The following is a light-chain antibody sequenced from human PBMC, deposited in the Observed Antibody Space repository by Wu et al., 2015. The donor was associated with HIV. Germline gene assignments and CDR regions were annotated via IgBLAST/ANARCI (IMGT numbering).Light chain of an antibody. V-gene: IGKV1-6*02. CDR1: QAINTH. Sequence: EMTQSPLSLSASVGDRVTTVCRASQAINTHVGWYQEQRGKAPKLLIFAASTSQGGVTSKFSGAGSGTEFTLTINNLQPEDVATYYCLQDYSLPYTFGPGTKV. CDR3: LQDYSLPYT. CDR2: AAS. J-gene: IGKJ2*01.